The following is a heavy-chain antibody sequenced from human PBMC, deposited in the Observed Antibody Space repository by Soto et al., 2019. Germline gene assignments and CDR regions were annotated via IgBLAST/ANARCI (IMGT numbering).Heavy chain of an antibody. V-gene: IGHV4-59*12. Sequence: WTWIRQAPEKGLEWLGKIYYSGSTNYSPSLNSRLTISLGTSNNHFSLKLRSVTAADTAGYYCAIESRCVNGACGNVFDIWGRGTKVTVSS. J-gene: IGHJ3*02. CDR3: AIESRCVNGACGNVFDI. D-gene: IGHD2-8*01. CDR2: IYYSGST.